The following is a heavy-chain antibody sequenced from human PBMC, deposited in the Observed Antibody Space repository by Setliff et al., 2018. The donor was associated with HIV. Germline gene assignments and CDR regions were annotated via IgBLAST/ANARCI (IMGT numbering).Heavy chain of an antibody. Sequence: GASVKVSCKASGYTFTSYYVHWVRQAPGQGLEWMGIINPSSGSTTYAQKFQGRVTMTRDTSTSTVYMELSSLRSGDTAVYYCARDPAPSSSASYFQHWGQGTPVTVSS. D-gene: IGHD6-6*01. CDR3: ARDPAPSSSASYFQH. CDR1: GYTFTSYY. CDR2: INPSSGST. J-gene: IGHJ1*01. V-gene: IGHV1-46*01.